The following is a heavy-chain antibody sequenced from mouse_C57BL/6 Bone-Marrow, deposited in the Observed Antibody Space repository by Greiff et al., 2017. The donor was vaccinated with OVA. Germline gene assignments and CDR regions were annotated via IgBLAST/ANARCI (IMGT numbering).Heavy chain of an antibody. Sequence: VQLQQSGAELVRPGASVKLSCTASGFNIKDDYMHWVKQRPEQGLEWIGWIDPENGDTEYASKFQGKATITAGTSSNTAYLQLSSLTSEDTAVYYCTTVYYGYDGGAWFADWGQGTLVTVSA. CDR2: IDPENGDT. D-gene: IGHD2-2*01. J-gene: IGHJ3*01. CDR1: GFNIKDDY. CDR3: TTVYYGYDGGAWFAD. V-gene: IGHV14-4*01.